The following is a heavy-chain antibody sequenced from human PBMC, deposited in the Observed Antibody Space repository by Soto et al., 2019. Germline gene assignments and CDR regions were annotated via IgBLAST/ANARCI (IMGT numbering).Heavy chain of an antibody. J-gene: IGHJ4*02. D-gene: IGHD2-15*01. V-gene: IGHV3-30*18. Sequence: QVQLVESGGGVVQPGRSLRLSCAPSGFTFSNFGMHWVRQAPGKGLEWVAVISSDGSDKYYSDSVKGRFTISRDNSKNTLFLQMNSLRVEDTAVYYCAKGSVVARQELDYWGQGTLVTVSS. CDR3: AKGSVVARQELDY. CDR2: ISSDGSDK. CDR1: GFTFSNFG.